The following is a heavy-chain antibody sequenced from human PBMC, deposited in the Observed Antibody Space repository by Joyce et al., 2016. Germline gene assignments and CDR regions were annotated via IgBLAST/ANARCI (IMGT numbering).Heavy chain of an antibody. CDR1: GFTFSAYE. D-gene: IGHD3-16*01. CDR3: ARERGGGMSAFDI. J-gene: IGHJ3*02. Sequence: EVQLVEAGGALVQPGGSLRLSCAASGFTFSAYEIHWVRQTTGKGLEWVSEIGTAGDPYSAGSVKGRFTISRANAKSSLFLQMNSLRAEDTAVYYCARERGGGMSAFDIWGQGTMVTVSS. V-gene: IGHV3-13*05. CDR2: IGTAGDP.